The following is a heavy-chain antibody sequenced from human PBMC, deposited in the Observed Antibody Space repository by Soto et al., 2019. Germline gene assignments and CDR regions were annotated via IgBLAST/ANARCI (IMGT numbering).Heavy chain of an antibody. Sequence: QITLKESGPTLVKPTQTLTLTCTFSGFSLSTSGVGVGWIRHPPGKALEWLALIYWDDDKRYSPSLKIRLTLTKDTSKNQVVLTRTNMDPVDTATYYCAHRPSYCSGGSCYSGFDYWGQGTLVTVSS. D-gene: IGHD2-15*01. CDR1: GFSLSTSGVG. CDR2: IYWDDDK. CDR3: AHRPSYCSGGSCYSGFDY. J-gene: IGHJ4*02. V-gene: IGHV2-5*02.